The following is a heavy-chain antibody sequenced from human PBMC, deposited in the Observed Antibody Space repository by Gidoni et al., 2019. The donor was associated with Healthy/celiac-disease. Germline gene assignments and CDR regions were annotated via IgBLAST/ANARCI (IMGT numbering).Heavy chain of an antibody. D-gene: IGHD3-10*01. CDR2: IFPSDSDT. CDR1: GYSFTSYW. J-gene: IGHJ4*02. V-gene: IGHV5-51*03. CDR3: ARPRDYYASGPDY. Sequence: EVQLVQSGAEVKKPGESLKIYCKGSGYSFTSYWIGWVRQMPGKGLEWMGIIFPSDSDTRDSPSFQGQVTISADKTINTAYLQWSSLKASDTAIYYCARPRDYYASGPDYWGQGTLVTVSS.